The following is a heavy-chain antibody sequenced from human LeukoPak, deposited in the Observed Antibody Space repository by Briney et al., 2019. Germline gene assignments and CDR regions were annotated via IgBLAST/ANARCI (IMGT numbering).Heavy chain of an antibody. CDR1: GFIFSNYV. CDR2: ISGNGGTT. J-gene: IGHJ4*02. Sequence: GGSLRLFCAASGFIFSNYVMNWVRQAPGKGLEWVSTISGNGGTTYYADSVKGRFTITRDSSKNTLYLQMNSLRLEDTAVYYCARDKYGYNTPIDYWGQGTLVTVSS. CDR3: ARDKYGYNTPIDY. V-gene: IGHV3-23*01. D-gene: IGHD5-24*01.